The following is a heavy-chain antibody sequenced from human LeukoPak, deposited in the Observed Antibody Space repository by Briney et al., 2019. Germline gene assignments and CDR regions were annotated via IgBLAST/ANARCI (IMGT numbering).Heavy chain of an antibody. D-gene: IGHD6-19*01. CDR3: AKGSSGLDY. CDR2: VSYDGSNK. CDR1: GFTFSSYG. V-gene: IGHV3-30*18. Sequence: GGSLRLSCAASGFTFSSYGMHWVRQAPGKGLEWVAVVSYDGSNKYYADSVKGRFTISRDNSKNTLYLQMNSLRAEDTAVYYCAKGSSGLDYWGQGTLVTVSS. J-gene: IGHJ4*02.